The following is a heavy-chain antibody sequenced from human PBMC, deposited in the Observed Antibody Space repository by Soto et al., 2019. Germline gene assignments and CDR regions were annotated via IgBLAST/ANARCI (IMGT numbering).Heavy chain of an antibody. CDR1: GYTFTSYD. D-gene: IGHD4-17*01. CDR2: MDPNSGNT. Sequence: QVQLVQSGAEVKKPGASVEVSCKASGYTFTSYDINWVRQATGQGLEWMGWMDPNSGNTGYSQKLQGSVTMTRNTSISTAYIELSSLRSEDTAVYYCARTLYGDNVDYWGQGTLVTVSS. CDR3: ARTLYGDNVDY. V-gene: IGHV1-8*01. J-gene: IGHJ4*02.